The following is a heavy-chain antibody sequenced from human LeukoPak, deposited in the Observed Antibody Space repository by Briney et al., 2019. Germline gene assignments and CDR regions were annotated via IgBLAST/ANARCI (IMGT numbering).Heavy chain of an antibody. CDR3: ARDPGGPFDY. CDR1: GGSISSYY. CDR2: IYYSGST. J-gene: IGHJ4*02. Sequence: SETLSLTCTVSGGSISSYYWSWIRQPPGKGLEWIGYIYYSGSTNYNPSLKSRVTISVDTSKNQFSLKLSSVTAADTAVYYCARDPGGPFDYWGQGTLVTVSS. D-gene: IGHD4-23*01. V-gene: IGHV4-59*01.